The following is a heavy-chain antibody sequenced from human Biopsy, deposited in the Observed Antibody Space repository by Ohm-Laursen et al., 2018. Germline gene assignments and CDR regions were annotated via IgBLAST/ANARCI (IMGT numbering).Heavy chain of an antibody. CDR2: INHRGSA. CDR1: GGSFSGYY. V-gene: IGHV4-34*01. Sequence: GTLSLTCTVYGGSFSGYYWTWIRQPPGKGLEWIGEINHRGSASYNPSLKSRITVLVDTSKNQFSLKLRSVNAADTAVYFCARALDYYDPYYYYAMDVWGQGTSVTVSS. CDR3: ARALDYYDPYYYYAMDV. J-gene: IGHJ6*02. D-gene: IGHD3-16*01.